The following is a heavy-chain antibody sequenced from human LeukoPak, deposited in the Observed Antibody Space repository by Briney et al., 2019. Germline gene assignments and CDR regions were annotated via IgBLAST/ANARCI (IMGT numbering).Heavy chain of an antibody. D-gene: IGHD3-10*01. CDR3: ARSRQASGLLSS. J-gene: IGHJ5*02. CDR1: GGSISGYY. CDR2: IYYRGST. Sequence: SETLSLTCTVSGGSISGYYWSWIRQPPGKGLEWIGFIYYRGSTNYNPSLKSRVTISVDTSKNQFSLKLSSVTAADTAAYYCARSRQASGLLSSWGQGTPVVVSS. V-gene: IGHV4-59*01.